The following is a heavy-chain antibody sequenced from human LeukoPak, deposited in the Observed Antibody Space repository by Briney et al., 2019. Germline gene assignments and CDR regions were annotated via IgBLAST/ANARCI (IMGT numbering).Heavy chain of an antibody. D-gene: IGHD2-2*01. CDR2: ISYDGSNK. V-gene: IGHV3-30-3*01. J-gene: IGHJ4*02. CDR1: GFTFSSYA. CDR3: AREDCSSTSCYLFYFDY. Sequence: GGSLRLSCAASGFTFSSYAMHWVRQAPGKGLEWVAVISYDGSNKYYADSVRGRFTISRDNSKNTLYLQMNSLRAEDTAVYYCAREDCSSTSCYLFYFDYWGQGTWVTVSP.